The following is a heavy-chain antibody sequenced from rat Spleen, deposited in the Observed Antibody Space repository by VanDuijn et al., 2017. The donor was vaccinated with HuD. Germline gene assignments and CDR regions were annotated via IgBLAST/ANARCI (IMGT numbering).Heavy chain of an antibody. CDR1: EFTFSDYN. Sequence: EVQLVESGGGLVQPGRSLKLSCTASEFTFSDYNMAWVRQAPKKGLEWVATISYDGSSTYYRDSVKGRFTISRDNAKSTLYLQMDSLRSEDTATYYCAREADIPFHYFDYWGRGVMVTVSS. D-gene: IGHD2-3*01. CDR3: AREADIPFHYFDY. CDR2: ISYDGSST. J-gene: IGHJ2*01. V-gene: IGHV5-7*01.